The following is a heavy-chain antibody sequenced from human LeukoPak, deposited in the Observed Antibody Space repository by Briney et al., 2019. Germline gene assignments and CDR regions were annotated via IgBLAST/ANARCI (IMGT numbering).Heavy chain of an antibody. Sequence: ASVKVSFKASGYTFTAYYMHWVRQAPGQGLEWMGWINPNSGGTNYAQKFQGRVTMTRDTSISTAYMELSRLRSDDTAVYYCARDLAVADNRDYWGQGTLVTVSS. D-gene: IGHD6-19*01. CDR2: INPNSGGT. V-gene: IGHV1-2*02. J-gene: IGHJ4*02. CDR1: GYTFTAYY. CDR3: ARDLAVADNRDY.